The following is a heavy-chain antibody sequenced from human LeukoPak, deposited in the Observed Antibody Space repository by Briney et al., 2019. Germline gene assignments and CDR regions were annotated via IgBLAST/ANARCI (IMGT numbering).Heavy chain of an antibody. CDR3: AELGITMIGGV. CDR2: ISSSSSYI. J-gene: IGHJ6*04. CDR1: GYTFGDYG. D-gene: IGHD3-10*02. V-gene: IGHV3-21*01. Sequence: GGSLRLSCGASGYTFGDYGMSWVRQVPGKGLEWVSSISSSSSYIYYADSVKGRFTISRDNAKNSLYLQMNSLRAEDTAVYYCAELGITMIGGVWGKGTTVTISS.